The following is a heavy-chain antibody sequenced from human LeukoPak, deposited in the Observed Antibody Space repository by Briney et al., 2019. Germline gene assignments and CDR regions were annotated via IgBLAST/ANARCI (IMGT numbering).Heavy chain of an antibody. J-gene: IGHJ4*02. Sequence: SQTLSLTCAISGDSVSSNSAAWNWIRQSPSRGLEWLGRTYHRSKWYNDYAVSVKSRITINPDTSKNQFSLQLNSVTPEDTAVYYCARAGYSSSWYGDYFDYWGQGTLVTVSS. CDR2: TYHRSKWYN. CDR3: ARAGYSSSWYGDYFDY. D-gene: IGHD6-13*01. V-gene: IGHV6-1*01. CDR1: GDSVSSNSAA.